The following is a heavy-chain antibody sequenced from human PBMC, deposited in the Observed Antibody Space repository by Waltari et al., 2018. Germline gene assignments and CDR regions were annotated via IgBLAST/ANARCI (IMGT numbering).Heavy chain of an antibody. V-gene: IGHV3-9*01. Sequence: EVQLVESGGDLVQPGRSLRLSCAASGFTFENHAMTWVRQSPGKGLEWVSSISGNSGKTAYADSAKGRFTISRDTAKNSLYLQMNSLRAEDTAFYYCTRKRTTYYDSNGGAFFDYWGQGTLVTVSS. CDR3: TRKRTTYYDSNGGAFFDY. CDR2: ISGNSGKT. J-gene: IGHJ4*02. D-gene: IGHD3-22*01. CDR1: GFTFENHA.